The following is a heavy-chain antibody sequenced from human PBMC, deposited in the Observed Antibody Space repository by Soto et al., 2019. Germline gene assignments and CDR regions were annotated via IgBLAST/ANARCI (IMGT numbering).Heavy chain of an antibody. V-gene: IGHV3-9*01. D-gene: IGHD6-13*01. CDR1: GFTFDDYA. CDR2: INWNSGSI. Sequence: EVQLVESGGGLVQPGRSLRLSCAASGFTFDDYAMHWVRQVPGKGLEWVSGINWNSGSIGYGDSVKGRFAISRYNAKNSLHRHMNSLSAEDTAFYYCVKDESINWYSGHFRHWGQGTLVTVSS. CDR3: VKDESINWYSGHFRH. J-gene: IGHJ1*01.